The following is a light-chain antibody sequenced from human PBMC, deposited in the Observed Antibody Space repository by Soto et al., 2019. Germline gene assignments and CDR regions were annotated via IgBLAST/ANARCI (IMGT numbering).Light chain of an antibody. CDR2: DVT. CDR3: SSYTTINTVVV. J-gene: IGLJ2*01. V-gene: IGLV2-14*03. CDR1: TSDIGAYNY. Sequence: QSALTQPASVSGSPGQSITISCTGTTSDIGAYNYVSWYQHHPGKAPKLLIYDVTDRPSGVSDRLSGSKSGNTASLTISGLLAEDEADYFCSSYTTINTVVVFGGGTKLTVL.